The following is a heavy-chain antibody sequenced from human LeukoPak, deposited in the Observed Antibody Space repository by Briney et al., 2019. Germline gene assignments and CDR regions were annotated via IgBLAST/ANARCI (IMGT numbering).Heavy chain of an antibody. J-gene: IGHJ5*02. Sequence: PGGSLRLSCTASGFTSGDYAMSWVRQAPGKGLAWVGFIRDKTYGGTTEYAASVKGRFTISRDDSRSIAYLQMNGLKTEDTAVYYCTRDRGYCSSTSCYAWFDPWGQGTLVTVSS. V-gene: IGHV3-49*04. CDR1: GFTSGDYA. CDR2: IRDKTYGGTT. D-gene: IGHD2-2*01. CDR3: TRDRGYCSSTSCYAWFDP.